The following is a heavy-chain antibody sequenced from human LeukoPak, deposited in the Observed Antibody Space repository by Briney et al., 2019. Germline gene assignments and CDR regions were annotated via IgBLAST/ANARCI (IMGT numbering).Heavy chain of an antibody. Sequence: SETLSLTCTVSGGSISSYYWSWIRQPAGKGLEWIGRIYTSGTTHYNPSLKSRVTMSVDTSKNQFSLKLSSVTAADTAVYFCARSVEGYCRGGSCYYYSYYMDVWGKGTTVTVSS. D-gene: IGHD2-15*01. V-gene: IGHV4-4*07. CDR3: ARSVEGYCRGGSCYYYSYYMDV. CDR2: IYTSGTT. CDR1: GGSISSYY. J-gene: IGHJ6*03.